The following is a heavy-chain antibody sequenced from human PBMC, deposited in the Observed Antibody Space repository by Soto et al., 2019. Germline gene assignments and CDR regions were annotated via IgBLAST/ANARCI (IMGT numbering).Heavy chain of an antibody. Sequence: QVQLVQSGAEVKKPAASVKVSCKASGYIFTNYYIHWVRQAPGQGLEWMAIINPLPTSGSTNYAQKFKGRVTVTRDTSTSTVYLELSRLRSDDTAVYYRARNLAAAAYWGQGTLVTVSS. CDR1: GYIFTNYY. V-gene: IGHV1-46*01. D-gene: IGHD6-13*01. CDR2: INPLPTSGST. J-gene: IGHJ4*02. CDR3: ARNLAAAAY.